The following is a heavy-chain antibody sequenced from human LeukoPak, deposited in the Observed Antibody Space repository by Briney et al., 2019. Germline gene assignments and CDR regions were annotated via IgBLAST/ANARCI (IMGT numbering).Heavy chain of an antibody. CDR2: ISESGGTT. D-gene: IGHD6-13*01. CDR1: GFTFSNFV. Sequence: GGSLRLSXAASGFTFSNFVMTWVRQAPGKGLEWVSGISESGGTTYYADSVKGRITVSRDNSDNILYLQMNSLRPEDTAVYYCAKGIRRYPEPSTWSCFDFWGQGTLVTVSS. V-gene: IGHV3-23*01. CDR3: AKGIRRYPEPSTWSCFDF. J-gene: IGHJ4*02.